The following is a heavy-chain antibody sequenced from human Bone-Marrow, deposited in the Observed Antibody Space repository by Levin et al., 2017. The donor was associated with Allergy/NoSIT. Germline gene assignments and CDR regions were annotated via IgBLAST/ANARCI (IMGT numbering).Heavy chain of an antibody. V-gene: IGHV4-31*03. Sequence: SETLSLTCTDSDGSIRSGGFYWNWIRQHPGKGLEWIGYIYHSGRTNYNPSFKSRVSISEDRSKNQVSLNLYSVTSADTAVYYCAREGEYGDSYDWGQGSLVTVSS. CDR2: IYHSGRT. CDR3: AREGEYGDSYD. J-gene: IGHJ4*02. D-gene: IGHD4-17*01. CDR1: DGSIRSGGFY.